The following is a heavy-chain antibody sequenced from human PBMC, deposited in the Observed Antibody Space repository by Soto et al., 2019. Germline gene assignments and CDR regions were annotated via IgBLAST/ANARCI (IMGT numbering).Heavy chain of an antibody. D-gene: IGHD3-10*01. Sequence: SVKVSCKASGGTFSSYAISWVRQAPGQGLEWMGGIIPIFGTANYAQKFQGRVTITADESTSTAYMELSSLRSEDTAVYYCARVRRVRWFGELSVDYYGMDLWGQGTTVTVSS. CDR1: GGTFSSYA. CDR3: ARVRRVRWFGELSVDYYGMDL. CDR2: IIPIFGTA. V-gene: IGHV1-69*13. J-gene: IGHJ6*02.